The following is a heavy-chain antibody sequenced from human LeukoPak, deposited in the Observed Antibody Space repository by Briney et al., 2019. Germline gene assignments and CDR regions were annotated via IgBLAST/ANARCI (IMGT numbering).Heavy chain of an antibody. J-gene: IGHJ4*02. CDR3: ARARETVAIDY. CDR2: INNSGST. Sequence: ETLSLTCAVYGGSFSGYYWSWIRQPPGKGLEWIGEINNSGSTNCNPSLKSRVTVSVDTSKNQFSLKLTSVTAADTAVYYCARARETVAIDYWGQGTLVTVSS. D-gene: IGHD5-12*01. V-gene: IGHV4-34*01. CDR1: GGSFSGYY.